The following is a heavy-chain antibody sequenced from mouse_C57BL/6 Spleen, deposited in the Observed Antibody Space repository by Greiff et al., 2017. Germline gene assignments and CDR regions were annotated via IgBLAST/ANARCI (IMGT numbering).Heavy chain of an antibody. D-gene: IGHD1-1*01. CDR3: ARDYYGSSYEYYYAMDY. J-gene: IGHJ4*01. CDR1: GYSFTGYY. CDR2: INPSTGGT. V-gene: IGHV1-42*01. Sequence: EVKLQESGPELVKPGASVKISCKASGYSFTGYYMNWVKQSPEKSLEWIGEINPSTGGTTYNQKFKAKATLTVDKSSSTAYMQLKSLTSEDSAVYYCARDYYGSSYEYYYAMDYWGQGTSVTVSS.